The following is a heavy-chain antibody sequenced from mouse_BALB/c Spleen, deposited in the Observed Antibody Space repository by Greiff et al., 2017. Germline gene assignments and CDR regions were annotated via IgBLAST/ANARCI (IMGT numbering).Heavy chain of an antibody. CDR2: ISSGSSTI. Sequence: EVKLVESGGGLVQPGGSRKLSCAASGFTFSSFGMHWVRQAPEKGLEWVAYISSGSSTIYYADTVKGRFTISRDNPKNTLFLQMTSLRSEDTAMYYCARYYGDDGPVPYAMDYWGQGTSVTVSS. V-gene: IGHV5-17*02. CDR3: ARYYGDDGPVPYAMDY. J-gene: IGHJ4*01. D-gene: IGHD2-2*01. CDR1: GFTFSSFG.